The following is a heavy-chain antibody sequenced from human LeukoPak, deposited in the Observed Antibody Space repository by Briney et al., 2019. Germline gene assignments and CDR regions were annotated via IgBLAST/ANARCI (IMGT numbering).Heavy chain of an antibody. CDR1: GGSSSGYY. Sequence: PSETLSLTCAVYGGSSSGYYWSWIRQPPGKGLEWIGEINHSGSTNYNPSLKSRVTISVDTSKNQFSLKLSSVTAADTAVYYCARIVVTRGSIAVVKRFDPWGQGTLVTVSS. CDR3: ARIVVTRGSIAVVKRFDP. J-gene: IGHJ5*02. V-gene: IGHV4-34*01. CDR2: INHSGST. D-gene: IGHD6-19*01.